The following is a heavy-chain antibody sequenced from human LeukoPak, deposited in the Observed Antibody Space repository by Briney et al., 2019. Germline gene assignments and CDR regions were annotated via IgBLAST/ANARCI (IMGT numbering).Heavy chain of an antibody. J-gene: IGHJ4*02. CDR2: IRSKIDGGAT. CDR3: YTSITDY. Sequence: GGSLRLSCAATGFNVNNAWMSWVRQAPGKGLEWVGRIRSKIDGGATDYAAPVKGRFTISRDDSKNTLYLQINSLKIEDTAMYYCYTSITDYWGQGTLVTVSS. CDR1: GFNVNNAW. V-gene: IGHV3-15*07. D-gene: IGHD2-21*01.